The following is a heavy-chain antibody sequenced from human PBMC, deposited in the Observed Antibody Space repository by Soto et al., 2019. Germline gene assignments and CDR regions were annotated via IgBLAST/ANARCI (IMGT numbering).Heavy chain of an antibody. CDR1: GFTFDDYT. J-gene: IGHJ6*02. V-gene: IGHV3-43*01. CDR3: AKDFHPRYYYYGVDV. Sequence: PGGSLRLSCAASGFTFDDYTMHWVRQAPGKGLEWVSLISWDGGSTYYADSVKGRFTISRDNSKNSLYLQMNSLRTEDTALYYCAKDFHPRYYYYGVDVWGQGTTVTVSS. CDR2: ISWDGGST.